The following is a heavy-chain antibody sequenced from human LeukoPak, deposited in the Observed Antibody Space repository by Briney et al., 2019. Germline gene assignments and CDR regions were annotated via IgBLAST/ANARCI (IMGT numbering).Heavy chain of an antibody. J-gene: IGHJ3*02. CDR2: ISAYNGNT. V-gene: IGHV1-18*01. CDR3: ARANYVILTGSPGGGAFDI. CDR1: GYTFTSYG. Sequence: GASVKVSCKASGYTFTSYGISWVRQAPGQGLEWMGWISAYNGNTNYAQKLQGRVTMTTDTSTSTAYMELSSLRSEDTAVYYCARANYVILTGSPGGGAFDIWGQGTMVTVSS. D-gene: IGHD3-9*01.